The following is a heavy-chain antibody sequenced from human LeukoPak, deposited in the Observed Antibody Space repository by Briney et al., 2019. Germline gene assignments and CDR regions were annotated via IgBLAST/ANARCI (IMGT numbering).Heavy chain of an antibody. D-gene: IGHD2-15*01. J-gene: IGHJ4*02. Sequence: GGSLRLSCTASGFTFGDYAMSWVRQAPGKGLEWVSSISSSSSYIYYADSVKGRFTISRDNAKNSLYLQMNSLRAEDTAVYYCARGGGVVVAAAYFDYWGQGTPVTVSS. CDR3: ARGGGVVVAAAYFDY. V-gene: IGHV3-21*01. CDR2: ISSSSSYI. CDR1: GFTFGDYA.